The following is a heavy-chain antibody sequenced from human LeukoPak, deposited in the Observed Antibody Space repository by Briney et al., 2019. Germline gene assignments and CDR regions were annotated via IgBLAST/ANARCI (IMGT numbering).Heavy chain of an antibody. CDR3: AKDRQWLVMDY. J-gene: IGHJ4*02. D-gene: IGHD6-19*01. CDR1: GFTFSSYS. V-gene: IGHV3-30*18. CDR2: ISYDGSNK. Sequence: GGSLRLSCAASGFTFSSYSMNWVRQAPGKGLEWVAVISYDGSNKYYADSVKGRFTISRDNSKNTLYLQMNSLRAEDTAVYYCAKDRQWLVMDYWGQGTLVTVSS.